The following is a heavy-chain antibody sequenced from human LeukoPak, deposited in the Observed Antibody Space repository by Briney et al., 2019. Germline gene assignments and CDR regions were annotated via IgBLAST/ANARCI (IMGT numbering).Heavy chain of an antibody. D-gene: IGHD6-6*01. J-gene: IGHJ6*03. V-gene: IGHV4-4*07. CDR3: ARWIFSSSMGVNYYMDV. CDR2: IYTSGST. Sequence: SETLSLTCTVSGGSISSYYWSWIRQPAGKGLEWIGRIYTSGSTNYNPSLKSRVTLSVDTSKNQFSLKLSSVTAADTAVYYCARWIFSSSMGVNYYMDVWGKGTTVTVSS. CDR1: GGSISSYY.